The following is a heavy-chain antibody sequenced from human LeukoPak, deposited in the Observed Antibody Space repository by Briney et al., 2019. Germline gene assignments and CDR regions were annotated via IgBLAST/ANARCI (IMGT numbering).Heavy chain of an antibody. J-gene: IGHJ3*02. Sequence: PGGSLRLSCAASGFTFSSYGMSWVRQAPGKGLEWVSAISGSGGSTYYADSVKGRFTISRDNSKNTLYLQMNSLRAEDTAVYYCARGYSYGFDAFDIWGQGTMVTVSS. D-gene: IGHD5-18*01. CDR1: GFTFSSYG. CDR3: ARGYSYGFDAFDI. V-gene: IGHV3-23*01. CDR2: ISGSGGST.